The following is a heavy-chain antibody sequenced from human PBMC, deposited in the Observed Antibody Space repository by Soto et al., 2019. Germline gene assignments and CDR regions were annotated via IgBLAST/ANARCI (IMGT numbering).Heavy chain of an antibody. CDR1: GGTFSSYA. D-gene: IGHD6-13*01. V-gene: IGHV1-69*01. CDR2: IIPIFGTA. Sequence: QVQLVQSGAEVKKPGSSVKVSCKASGGTFSSYAISWVRQAPGQGLEWMGGIIPIFGTANYAQKFQGRVTITADESTSTAYMELSSLRSEDTAVYYCARDLPLRRYSSSWYSLDYWGQGTLVTVSS. CDR3: ARDLPLRRYSSSWYSLDY. J-gene: IGHJ4*02.